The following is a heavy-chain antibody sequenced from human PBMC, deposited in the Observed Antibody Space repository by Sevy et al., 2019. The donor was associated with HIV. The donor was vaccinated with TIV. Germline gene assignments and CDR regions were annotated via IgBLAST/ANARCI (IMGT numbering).Heavy chain of an antibody. CDR3: ASVVKNDFWDGHVNYYGLDV. V-gene: IGHV3-15*01. D-gene: IGHD3-3*01. CDR2: IKSKTDGGTA. CDR1: GFTFNYAW. Sequence: GESLKISGAASGFTFNYAWMSWVRQAPGKGLEWVGRIKSKTDGGTADYAAHVKGRFTISRDDSENTLYLQMNSLKTEDTAVYYCASVVKNDFWDGHVNYYGLDVWGQGTTVTVSS. J-gene: IGHJ6*02.